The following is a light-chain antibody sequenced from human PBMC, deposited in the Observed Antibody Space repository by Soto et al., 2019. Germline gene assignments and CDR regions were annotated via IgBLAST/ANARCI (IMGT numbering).Light chain of an antibody. Sequence: QSVLAQPASVSGSPGQSITLSCTGTSSDVGSYNLVSWYQQHPGKAPKLIIYEVNKRPSGIPDRFSGSKSGNTASLTVSGLQPEDEAEYFCSSYSRSINYVFGTGTKVTVL. J-gene: IGLJ1*01. CDR1: SSDVGSYNL. V-gene: IGLV2-14*02. CDR2: EVN. CDR3: SSYSRSINYV.